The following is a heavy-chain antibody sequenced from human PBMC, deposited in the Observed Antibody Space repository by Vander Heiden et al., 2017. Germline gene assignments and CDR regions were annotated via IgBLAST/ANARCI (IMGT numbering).Heavy chain of an antibody. CDR2: IWYDGSNQ. V-gene: IGHV3-33*06. D-gene: IGHD3-22*01. CDR1: GFTFSSYG. J-gene: IGHJ4*02. Sequence: QVQLVESGGGVVQPGRSLRPSCPASGFTFSSYGMPWVRQAPGKGLEWVAVIWYDGSNQYSADSGKGRFTISRDNSKNTRDLKRNSMRAEDTAVYYCAKDSHDDSSGYYPADYWGQGTLVTVYS. CDR3: AKDSHDDSSGYYPADY.